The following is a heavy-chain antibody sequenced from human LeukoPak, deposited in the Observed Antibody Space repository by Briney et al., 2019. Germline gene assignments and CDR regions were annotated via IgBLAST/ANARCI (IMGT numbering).Heavy chain of an antibody. J-gene: IGHJ4*02. Sequence: SETLSLTCTVSGGSISYYYWSWIRQPPGKGLEWIGYIYYSGSTYYNPSLKSRVTISVDTSKNQFSLKLSSVTAADTAVYYCARDCYYDSSGWSQIDYWGQGTLVTVSS. V-gene: IGHV4-30-4*08. D-gene: IGHD3-22*01. CDR2: IYYSGST. CDR1: GGSISYYY. CDR3: ARDCYYDSSGWSQIDY.